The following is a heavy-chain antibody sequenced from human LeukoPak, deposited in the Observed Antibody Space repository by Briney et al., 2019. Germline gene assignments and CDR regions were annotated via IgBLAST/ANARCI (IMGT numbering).Heavy chain of an antibody. D-gene: IGHD3-10*01. CDR3: AGGAYGSGSYAKWFDP. CDR2: IYSSGTT. Sequence: SETLSLTCTVSGGSISSDLYYWSWIRQPAGKGLEWIGRIYSSGTTNYNPSLKSRVTISVETSKNQVSLMLNSVTAADTAVYYCAGGAYGSGSYAKWFDPWGQGTLVIVSS. J-gene: IGHJ5*02. CDR1: GGSISSDLYY. V-gene: IGHV4-61*02.